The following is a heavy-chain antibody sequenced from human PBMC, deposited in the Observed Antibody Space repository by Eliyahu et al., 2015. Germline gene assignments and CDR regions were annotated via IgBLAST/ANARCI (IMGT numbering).Heavy chain of an antibody. CDR3: ARSGVGATFYYYYYMDV. J-gene: IGHJ6*03. V-gene: IGHV3-21*01. CDR1: GFTFIXYS. CDR2: ISSSSSYI. Sequence: EVQLVESGGGLVKPGGSLRLXCAASGFTFIXYSMNWVRQAPGKGLEWVSSISSSSSYIYYADSVKGRFTISRDNAKNSLYLQMNSLRAEDTAVYYCARSGVGATFYYYYYMDVWGKGTTVTVSS. D-gene: IGHD1-26*01.